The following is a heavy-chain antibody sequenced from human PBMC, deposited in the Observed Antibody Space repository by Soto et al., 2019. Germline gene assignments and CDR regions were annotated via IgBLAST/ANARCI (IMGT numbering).Heavy chain of an antibody. CDR2: INEDGSET. CDR1: GFTFRTYW. Sequence: EGHLVESGGALAQPGGSLRLSCAASGFTFRTYWMSWVRQAPGKGLEWVANINEDGSETYYVDSVKGRFTMSRDNAKNSLFLQMNSLRAEHTALYYCARGGGIGTVDYWGQGTLVTVSS. D-gene: IGHD2-8*02. V-gene: IGHV3-7*05. CDR3: ARGGGIGTVDY. J-gene: IGHJ4*02.